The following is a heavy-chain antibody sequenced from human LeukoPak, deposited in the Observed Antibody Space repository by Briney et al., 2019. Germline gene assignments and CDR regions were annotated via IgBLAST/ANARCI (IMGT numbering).Heavy chain of an antibody. CDR2: IRGSSTTI. J-gene: IGHJ4*02. D-gene: IGHD2-2*01. CDR1: GFSFSTSS. Sequence: GGSLRLSCAASGFSFSTSSMSWVCQTPGKGLEWISYIRGSSTTIYYADSVKGRFTISRDNARNSLYLQMNDLRAEDTGVSVCARDAMSHCGIDACYGPYFDCWGQGSLVTVSS. CDR3: ARDAMSHCGIDACYGPYFDC. V-gene: IGHV3-48*01.